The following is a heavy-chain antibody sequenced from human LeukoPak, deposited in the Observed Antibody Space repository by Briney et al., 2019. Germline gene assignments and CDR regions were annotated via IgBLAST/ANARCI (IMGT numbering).Heavy chain of an antibody. V-gene: IGHV3-30*14. CDR3: VKACSSTSCSYAFDI. J-gene: IGHJ3*02. D-gene: IGHD2-2*01. CDR1: GFTFSSYA. Sequence: GGSLRLSCAASGFTFSSYAMHWVRQAPGKGLEWVAVISYDGSNKYYADSVKGRFTISRDNSKNTLYLQMSSLRAEDTAVYYCVKACSSTSCSYAFDIWGQGTMVTVSS. CDR2: ISYDGSNK.